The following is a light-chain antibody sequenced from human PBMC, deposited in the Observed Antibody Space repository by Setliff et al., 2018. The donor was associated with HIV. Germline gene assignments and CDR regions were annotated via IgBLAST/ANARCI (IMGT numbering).Light chain of an antibody. Sequence: QSVLTQPASVSGSPGQSITISCSGSSSDVGSYNFVSWYQQHPGKAPQVIIYDVSRRPSGVSSRFSGSKSGNTASLTISGLQAEDQADYYCCSYTSSPTYVFGTGTKVTVL. CDR2: DVS. J-gene: IGLJ1*01. CDR1: SSDVGSYNF. V-gene: IGLV2-14*03. CDR3: CSYTSSPTYV.